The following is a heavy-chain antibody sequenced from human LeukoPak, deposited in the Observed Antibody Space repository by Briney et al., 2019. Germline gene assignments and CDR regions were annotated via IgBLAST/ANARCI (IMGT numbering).Heavy chain of an antibody. D-gene: IGHD3-10*01. V-gene: IGHV4-34*01. J-gene: IGHJ4*02. CDR2: INHSGST. CDR1: GGSFSGYY. Sequence: SETLSLTCAVYGGSFSGYYWSWIRQPPGKGLEWIGEINHSGSTNYNPSLKSRVTISVDTSKNQFSLKLSSVTAADTAVYYCARGGRGLTLVDYWGQGTLVTVSS. CDR3: ARGGRGLTLVDY.